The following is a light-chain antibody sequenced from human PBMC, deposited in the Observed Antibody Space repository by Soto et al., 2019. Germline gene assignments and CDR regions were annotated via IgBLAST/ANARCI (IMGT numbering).Light chain of an antibody. Sequence: EIVLTQSPGTLSLSPGERATLSCRASQSVSSSYLAWYQQKPGQAPRLLIYGASSRATGIPDRFTGSGSGADFTLTISRVEPEDFAVYSCQQYGSPLYTFGQGTKLEIK. CDR1: QSVSSSY. CDR3: QQYGSPLYT. CDR2: GAS. V-gene: IGKV3-20*01. J-gene: IGKJ2*01.